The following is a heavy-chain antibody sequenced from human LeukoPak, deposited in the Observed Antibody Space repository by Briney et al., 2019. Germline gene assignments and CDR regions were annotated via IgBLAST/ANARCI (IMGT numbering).Heavy chain of an antibody. CDR2: IYPGDSDT. Sequence: GESLKISCKGSGYSFTSYWIGWVRQMPGKGLEWMGIIYPGDSDTRYSPSFQGQITISADKSISTAYLQWSSLKASDTAMYYCARRYSSNKFVGYYYYYYYMDVWGKGTTVTVSS. V-gene: IGHV5-51*01. D-gene: IGHD6-13*01. CDR3: ARRYSSNKFVGYYYYYYYMDV. CDR1: GYSFTSYW. J-gene: IGHJ6*03.